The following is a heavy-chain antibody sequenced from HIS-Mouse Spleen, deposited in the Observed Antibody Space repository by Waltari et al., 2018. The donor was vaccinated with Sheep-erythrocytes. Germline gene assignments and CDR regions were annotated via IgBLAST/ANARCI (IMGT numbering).Heavy chain of an antibody. D-gene: IGHD1-1*01. CDR1: GFTFSSYG. V-gene: IGHV3-30*18. J-gene: IGHJ2*01. Sequence: QVQLVESGGGVVQPGRSLRLSCAASGFTFSSYGMPWVRQAPGKGLEWVAVISYDGSNKYYADSGKGRFTISRDNSKNTLYLQMNSLRAEDTAVYYCAKVRTVNYWYFDLWGRGTLVTVSS. CDR2: ISYDGSNK. CDR3: AKVRTVNYWYFDL.